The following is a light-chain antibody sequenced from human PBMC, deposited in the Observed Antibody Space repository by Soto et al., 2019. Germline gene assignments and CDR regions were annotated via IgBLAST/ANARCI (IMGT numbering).Light chain of an antibody. Sequence: QSVLTQPRSVSGSPGQSVTISCTGTGSDVGGYNYVSWYQQHPGKAPKLMIYDVTTRTSGVPDRFSGSKSGNTASLTISGLQAEYEADYYCCSYADNYSWVFGGGTKLTVL. CDR1: GSDVGGYNY. CDR2: DVT. CDR3: CSYADNYSWV. V-gene: IGLV2-11*01. J-gene: IGLJ3*02.